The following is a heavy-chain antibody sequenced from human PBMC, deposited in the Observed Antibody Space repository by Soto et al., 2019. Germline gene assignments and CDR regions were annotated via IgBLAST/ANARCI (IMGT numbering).Heavy chain of an antibody. D-gene: IGHD3-10*01. Sequence: GGSLRLSCAASGFTFSSYGMHWVRQAPGKGLEWVAVISYDGSNKYYADSVKGRFTISRDNSKNTLYLQMNSLRAEDTAVYYCAKEARWGWFGEANYDYWGQGTLVTVSS. V-gene: IGHV3-30*18. CDR1: GFTFSSYG. CDR3: AKEARWGWFGEANYDY. CDR2: ISYDGSNK. J-gene: IGHJ4*02.